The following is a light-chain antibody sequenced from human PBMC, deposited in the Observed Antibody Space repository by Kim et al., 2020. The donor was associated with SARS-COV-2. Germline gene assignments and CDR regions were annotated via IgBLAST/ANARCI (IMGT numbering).Light chain of an antibody. CDR1: QGVSSN. V-gene: IGKV3-15*01. CDR3: QQNNNWPPT. CDR2: GAS. Sequence: EIVMTQSPATLSVSPGERATLSCRASQGVSSNLAWYQQKPGQAPRLLIYGASTRATGIPARFSGSGSGTDFTLTISSLQSEDFAVYYCQQNNNWPPTFGQGTKVDIK. J-gene: IGKJ1*01.